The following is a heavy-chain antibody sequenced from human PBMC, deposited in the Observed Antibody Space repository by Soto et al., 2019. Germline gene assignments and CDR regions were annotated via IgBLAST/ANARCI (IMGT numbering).Heavy chain of an antibody. Sequence: NLSLTCTVSGGSISSGDDYWSWIRQPPGKGLEWIGYIYYSGSTYYNPSLKSRVTISVDTSKNQFSLKLSSVTAADTAVYYCARDRDLTDTNWFDPWGQGTLVTV. V-gene: IGHV4-30-4*01. CDR1: GGSISSGDDY. CDR2: IYYSGST. J-gene: IGHJ5*02. CDR3: ARDRDLTDTNWFDP. D-gene: IGHD3-10*01.